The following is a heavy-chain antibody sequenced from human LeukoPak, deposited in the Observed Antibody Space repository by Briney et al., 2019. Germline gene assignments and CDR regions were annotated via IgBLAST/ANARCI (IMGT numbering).Heavy chain of an antibody. Sequence: ASVKVSCKASGYTFTSYYMHWVRQAPGQGLEWMGIINPSGGSTSYAQKFQGRVTITADKSTSTAYMELSSLRSEDTAVYYCARALGHSGSYPTGDYWGQGTLVTVSS. D-gene: IGHD1-26*01. CDR2: INPSGGST. J-gene: IGHJ4*02. CDR1: GYTFTSYY. V-gene: IGHV1-46*01. CDR3: ARALGHSGSYPTGDY.